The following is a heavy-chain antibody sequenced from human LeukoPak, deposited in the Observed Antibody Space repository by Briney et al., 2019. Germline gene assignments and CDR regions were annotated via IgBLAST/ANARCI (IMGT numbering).Heavy chain of an antibody. CDR2: IYSGGST. V-gene: IGHV3-53*04. CDR3: ARDSYGSGGIYGMDV. D-gene: IGHD3-10*01. J-gene: IGHJ6*02. CDR1: GFTVSSNY. Sequence: GGSLRLSCAAAGFTVSSNYMSWVRQAPGKGLEWVSVIYSGGSTYYADSVKGRFTISRHNSKNTLYLQMNSLRAEDTAVYYCARDSYGSGGIYGMDVWGQGTTVTVSS.